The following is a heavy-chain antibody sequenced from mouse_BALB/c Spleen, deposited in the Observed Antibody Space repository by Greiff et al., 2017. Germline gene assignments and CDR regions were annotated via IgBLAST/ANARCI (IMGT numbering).Heavy chain of an antibody. D-gene: IGHD2-2*01. CDR2: ISSGSSTN. CDR1: GFTFSSFG. CDR3: ARSGGYDDSFAY. Sequence: EVQLVESGGGLVQPGGSRKLSCAASGFTFSSFGMHWVRQAPEKGLEWVAYISSGSSTNYYADTVKGRFTISRDNPKNTLFLQMTSLRSEDTAMYYCARSGGYDDSFAYWGQGTLVTVSA. J-gene: IGHJ3*01. V-gene: IGHV5-17*02.